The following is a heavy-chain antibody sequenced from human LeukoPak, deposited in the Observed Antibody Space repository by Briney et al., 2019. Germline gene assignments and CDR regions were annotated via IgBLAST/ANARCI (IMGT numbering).Heavy chain of an antibody. CDR2: INPSGGDT. J-gene: IGHJ4*02. CDR1: GYTFTIYY. Sequence: ASVTVSCKASGYTFTIYYMHWVRQAPGQGLEWMGIINPSGGDTSYAQKFQGRLTMTRDTSTNTVYMGLTSLRSEDTAVYYCARENNYFDYWGQGTLVTVSS. V-gene: IGHV1-46*01. CDR3: ARENNYFDY.